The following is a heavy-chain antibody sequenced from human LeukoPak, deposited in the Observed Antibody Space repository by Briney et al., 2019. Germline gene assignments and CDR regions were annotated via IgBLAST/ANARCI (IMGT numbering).Heavy chain of an antibody. CDR2: INHSGST. J-gene: IGHJ4*02. CDR3: ARVYDSSGYYPQHFDY. D-gene: IGHD3-22*01. V-gene: IGHV4-34*01. CDR1: GGSISRYY. Sequence: SETLSLTCTVSGGSISRYYWSWIRQPPGKGLEWFGEINHSGSTNYNPSLKSRVTISVDTSKNQFSLKLSSVTAADTAVYYCARVYDSSGYYPQHFDYWGQGTLVTVSS.